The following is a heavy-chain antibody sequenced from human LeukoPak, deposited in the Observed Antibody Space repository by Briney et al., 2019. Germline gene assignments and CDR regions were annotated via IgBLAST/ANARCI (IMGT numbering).Heavy chain of an antibody. V-gene: IGHV4-59*01. J-gene: IGHJ6*03. CDR2: IYYSGST. CDR1: GGSISSYY. CDR3: ARAYSSSPYYYYYYYMDV. Sequence: SETLSLTCAVSGGSISSYYWSWIRQPPGKGLEWIGYIYYSGSTNYNPSLKSRVTISVDTSKNQFSLKLSSVTAADTAVYYCARAYSSSPYYYYYYYMDVWGKGTTVTVSS. D-gene: IGHD6-6*01.